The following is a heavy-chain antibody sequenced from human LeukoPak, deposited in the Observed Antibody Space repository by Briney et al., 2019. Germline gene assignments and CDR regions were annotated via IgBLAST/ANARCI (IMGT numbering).Heavy chain of an antibody. D-gene: IGHD6-19*01. CDR2: ISAYNGDT. J-gene: IGHJ3*02. CDR3: ARGLQENLAWLQAFSPFVI. CDR1: GYTFTSYG. V-gene: IGHV1-18*01. Sequence: ASVKVSCTASGYTFTSYGITWVRQAPGQGLEWMGWISAYNGDTNYAQKLQGSVTMTTDTSTSTAYMELRRLRPDDTAVYYCARGLQENLAWLQAFSPFVIWAEGTRVSV.